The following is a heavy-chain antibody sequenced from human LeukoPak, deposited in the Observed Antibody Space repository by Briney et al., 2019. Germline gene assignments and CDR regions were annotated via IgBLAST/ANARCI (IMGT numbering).Heavy chain of an antibody. CDR2: ISHDGSYQ. J-gene: IGHJ4*02. CDR3: AKRMGCADFNCYAELDS. V-gene: IGHV3-30*18. Sequence: PGMSLRLSCAASGFTFSGHAMHWVRQAPGKGLELLAYISHDGSYQYHVDSVKGRFTVSRDNSKNTLYLRMNTLRAEDTAIYYCAKRMGCADFNCYAELDSWGQGTLVTVSS. D-gene: IGHD3-16*01. CDR1: GFTFSGHA.